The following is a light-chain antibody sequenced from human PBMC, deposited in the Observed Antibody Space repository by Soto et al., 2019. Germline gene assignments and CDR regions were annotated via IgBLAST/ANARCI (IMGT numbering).Light chain of an antibody. CDR3: QQHSNWPPV. J-gene: IGKJ4*01. V-gene: IGKV3-11*01. CDR2: DAS. CDR1: QNIHTN. Sequence: IVMTQSPATLSLSPGERATLSCRAGQNIHTNLAWYQQKPGQAPRLLIYDASNRATGIPARFSGSGSGTDFTLTISSLENEDFAVYYCQQHSNWPPVFGGGTKVDIK.